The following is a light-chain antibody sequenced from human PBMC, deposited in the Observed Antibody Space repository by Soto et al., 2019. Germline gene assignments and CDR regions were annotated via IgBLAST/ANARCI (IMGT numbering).Light chain of an antibody. CDR2: EVS. CDR1: SRDVGGCKF. Sequence: QSALTQPHSAYGSPGQSVTISCTGTSRDVGGCKFVSWYQQYPGKAPKLIIYEVSKRPSGVPDRFSGSNSGNTASLTVSGLQAEDEADYYRISCACSNSPYVFGTGTKLTVL. J-gene: IGLJ1*01. V-gene: IGLV2-8*01. CDR3: ISCACSNSPYV.